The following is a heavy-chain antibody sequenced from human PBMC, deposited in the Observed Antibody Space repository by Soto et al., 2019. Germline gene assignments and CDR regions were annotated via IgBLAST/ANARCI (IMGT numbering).Heavy chain of an antibody. V-gene: IGHV4-28*01. Sequence: QAQLQDSGPGLVKPSDTLSLTCAVSGYSISSSNWWGWTRQPPGKGLEWIGYIYYSGTTYYNPSLKSRDTMSVDTSNIQFSLKLTSVTAVDTAVYYWARREIQGPIDYWGQGTLVTVSS. CDR2: IYYSGTT. J-gene: IGHJ4*02. CDR3: ARREIQGPIDY. D-gene: IGHD1-26*01. CDR1: GYSISSSNW.